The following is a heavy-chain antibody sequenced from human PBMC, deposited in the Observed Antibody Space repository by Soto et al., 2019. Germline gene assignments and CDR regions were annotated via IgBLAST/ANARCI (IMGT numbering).Heavy chain of an antibody. V-gene: IGHV1-3*01. CDR2: IXAXNXXX. CDR3: ARGSTGP. Sequence: ASVKVSCKAPADTFTSYYMHLVRQAPGQXLEXXGXIXAXNXXXXYSQKFQGRVTITRDTSARTAYMELSSLRSEDTAVYYCARGSTGPWGQGTLVTVSS. CDR1: ADTFTSYY. J-gene: IGHJ5*02. D-gene: IGHD1-1*01.